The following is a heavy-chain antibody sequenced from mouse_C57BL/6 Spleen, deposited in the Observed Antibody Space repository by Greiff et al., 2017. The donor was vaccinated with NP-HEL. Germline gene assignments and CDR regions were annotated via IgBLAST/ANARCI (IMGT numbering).Heavy chain of an antibody. CDR3: TRSKIYDYDGEDYAMDY. CDR1: GYTFTSYW. V-gene: IGHV1-5*01. Sequence: VQLQQSGTVLARPGASVKMSCKTSGYTFTSYWMHWVKQRPGRGLEWIGAIYPGNSDTSYNQKFKGKAKLTAVTSASTAYMELSSLTNEDSAVYYCTRSKIYDYDGEDYAMDYWGQGTSVTVSS. J-gene: IGHJ4*01. CDR2: IYPGNSDT. D-gene: IGHD2-4*01.